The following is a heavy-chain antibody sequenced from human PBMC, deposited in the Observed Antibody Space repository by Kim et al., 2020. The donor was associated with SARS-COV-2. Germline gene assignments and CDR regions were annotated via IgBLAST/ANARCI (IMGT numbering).Heavy chain of an antibody. D-gene: IGHD5-12*01. CDR1: GFTFSNYA. Sequence: GGSLRLSCAASGFTFSNYAMTWVRQAPGKGLEWVSGISGSGDTTVYADSVKGRFTISRDNSRDTLYLQMNSLRVEDAARYYCAKDVYSGFGGIAECHQEWGQGTLVTVSP. CDR3: AKDVYSGFGGIAECHQE. CDR2: ISGSGDTT. J-gene: IGHJ1*01. V-gene: IGHV3-23*01.